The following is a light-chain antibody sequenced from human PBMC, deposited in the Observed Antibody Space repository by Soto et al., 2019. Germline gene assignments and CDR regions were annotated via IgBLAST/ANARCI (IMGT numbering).Light chain of an antibody. CDR3: CSYAGSRRV. Sequence: QSAVTQPASVCVSPGQSVTISCTGTSSDVGSYNLVSWYQQHPGKAPKLMIYEGSKRPSGVSNRFSGSKSGNTASLAISGLQAEDEADYYCCSYAGSRRVFGTGTKVTVL. CDR2: EGS. V-gene: IGLV2-23*01. J-gene: IGLJ1*01. CDR1: SSDVGSYNL.